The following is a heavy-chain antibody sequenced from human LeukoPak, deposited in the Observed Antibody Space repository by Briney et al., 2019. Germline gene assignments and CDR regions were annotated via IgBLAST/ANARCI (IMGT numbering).Heavy chain of an antibody. Sequence: GGSLRLSCSASGFTFSSYATHWVRQAPGKGLEYVSAISSNGGSTYYADSVKGRFTISRDNSKNTLYLQMSSLRAEDTAVYYCVKALGYCSSTSCQRVFDYWGQGTLVTVSS. CDR1: GFTFSSYA. D-gene: IGHD2-2*01. J-gene: IGHJ4*02. CDR3: VKALGYCSSTSCQRVFDY. CDR2: ISSNGGST. V-gene: IGHV3-64D*06.